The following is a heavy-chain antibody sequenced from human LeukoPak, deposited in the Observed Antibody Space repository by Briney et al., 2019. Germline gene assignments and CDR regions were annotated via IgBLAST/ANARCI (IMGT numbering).Heavy chain of an antibody. CDR3: ARESYDSSGYYPSSAFDY. D-gene: IGHD3-22*01. J-gene: IGHJ4*02. CDR1: GFTFSSYG. V-gene: IGHV3-33*01. CDR2: IWYDGSNK. Sequence: GGSLRLSCAVSGFTFSSYGMHWVRQAPGKGLEWVAVIWYDGSNKYYADSVKGRFTISRDNSKNTLYLQMNSLRAEDTAVYYCARESYDSSGYYPSSAFDYWGQGTLVTVSS.